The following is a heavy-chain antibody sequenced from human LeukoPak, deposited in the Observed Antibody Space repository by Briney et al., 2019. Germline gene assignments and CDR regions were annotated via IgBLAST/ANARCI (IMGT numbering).Heavy chain of an antibody. D-gene: IGHD5-18*01. CDR3: ARGYSYGNPSGMDV. V-gene: IGHV4-61*01. CDR2: TYYSGST. CDR1: GGSISGGSISHYY. J-gene: IGHJ6*02. Sequence: SETLSLTCTVSGGSISGGSISHYYWSWIRQPPGKGLEWIGYTYYSGSTTYNPSHKSRVTISVDMSKNQFSLKLTSVTAADTAVYYCARGYSYGNPSGMDVWGQGTTVIVSS.